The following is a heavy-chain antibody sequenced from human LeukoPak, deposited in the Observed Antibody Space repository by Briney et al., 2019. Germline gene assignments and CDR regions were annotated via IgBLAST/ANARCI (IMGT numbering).Heavy chain of an antibody. J-gene: IGHJ5*02. CDR1: GYTFTSYG. D-gene: IGHD6-13*01. CDR2: ISAYNGNT. Sequence: ASVKVSCKASGYTFTSYGISWVRQAPGQGLEWMGWISAYNGNTNYAQKLQGRVTMTTDTSANTAYMDLRSLTSDDTAVYYCARWAAAAGENWFDPWGQGSLVTVSS. CDR3: ARWAAAAGENWFDP. V-gene: IGHV1-18*01.